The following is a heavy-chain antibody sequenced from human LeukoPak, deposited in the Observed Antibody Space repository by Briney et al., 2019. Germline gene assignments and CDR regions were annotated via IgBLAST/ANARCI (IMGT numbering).Heavy chain of an antibody. V-gene: IGHV4-39*01. D-gene: IGHD5-18*01. Sequence: SETLSLTCTVSGGSISSPTYYWAWIRQPPGKGLEWIGTIHYSGSTFYNPSLKSRVTISVDTSKNQLSPKPSSVTAADTAVYYCARRGYNYGSIDYWGQGTLVTVSS. CDR2: IHYSGST. CDR1: GGSISSPTYY. CDR3: ARRGYNYGSIDY. J-gene: IGHJ4*02.